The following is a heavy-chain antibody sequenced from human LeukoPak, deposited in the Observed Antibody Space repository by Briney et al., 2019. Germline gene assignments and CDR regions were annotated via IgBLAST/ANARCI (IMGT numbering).Heavy chain of an antibody. CDR1: GFTFSSYA. D-gene: IGHD1-1*01. Sequence: PGGSLRLSCAASGFTFSSYAMSWVRQAPGKGLEWVSAISGSGGSTYYADSVKGRFTISRDNSKNTLYLQMNSLRAEDTAVYFCAKDLVWTYYFDYWGQGTLVTVSS. CDR3: AKDLVWTYYFDY. CDR2: ISGSGGST. J-gene: IGHJ4*02. V-gene: IGHV3-23*01.